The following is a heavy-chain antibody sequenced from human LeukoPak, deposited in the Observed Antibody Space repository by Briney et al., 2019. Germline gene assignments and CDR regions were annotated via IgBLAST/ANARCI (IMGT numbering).Heavy chain of an antibody. CDR2: IKSKTDGGTI. V-gene: IGHV3-15*07. Sequence: GGSLRLSCAASGFTFSKAWMNRVRQAPGKGLEWVGRIKSKTDGGTIDHAAPVKGRFTISRDDLKNMMYLQMNSLKTEDTAVYYCSTDYYGSGRPGFGYWGQGSLVTVSS. CDR3: STDYYGSGRPGFGY. J-gene: IGHJ4*02. D-gene: IGHD3-10*01. CDR1: GFTFSKAW.